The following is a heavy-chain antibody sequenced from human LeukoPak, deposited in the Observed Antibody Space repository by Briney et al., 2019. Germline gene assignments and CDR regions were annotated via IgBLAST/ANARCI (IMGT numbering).Heavy chain of an antibody. D-gene: IGHD3-10*02. CDR1: GGSFSGYY. Sequence: SETLSLTCAVYGGSFSGYYWSWIRQPPGKGMEWIGEINHSGSTNYNPSLKSRVTISVDTSKNQFSLKLSSVTAADTAVYYCARHCSQTVAFDIWGQGTMVTVSS. CDR2: INHSGST. J-gene: IGHJ3*02. CDR3: ARHCSQTVAFDI. V-gene: IGHV4-34*01.